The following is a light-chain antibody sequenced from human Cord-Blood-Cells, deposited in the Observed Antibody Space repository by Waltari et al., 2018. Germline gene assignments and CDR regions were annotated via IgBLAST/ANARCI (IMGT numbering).Light chain of an antibody. CDR2: EVS. V-gene: IGLV2-23*02. CDR3: CSYAGSSTCDWV. J-gene: IGLJ3*02. Sequence: QSALTQPASVSGSPGQSITISCTGTSSDVGSYNLVSWYQQHPGKAPKLMIYEVSKRPSGVSNRFSGSKSGNTASLTISELQAEDEADYYCCSYAGSSTCDWVFGGGTKLTVL. CDR1: SSDVGSYNL.